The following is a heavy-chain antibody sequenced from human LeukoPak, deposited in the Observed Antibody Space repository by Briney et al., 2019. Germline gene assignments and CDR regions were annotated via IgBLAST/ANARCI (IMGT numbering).Heavy chain of an antibody. CDR2: IYYSGSS. D-gene: IGHD3-9*01. J-gene: IGHJ3*02. CDR1: GVSISSSDYY. Sequence: SQTLSLTCTVSGVSISSSDYYWVWIPQPPGKGREGIVSIYYSGSSYDDPALKSLVTISVDTSKNQFSLKLSPGTAAPTAVYSCASHEIFAYTGMAPESDAFDIWGQGTMVTVSS. V-gene: IGHV4-39*01. CDR3: ASHEIFAYTGMAPESDAFDI.